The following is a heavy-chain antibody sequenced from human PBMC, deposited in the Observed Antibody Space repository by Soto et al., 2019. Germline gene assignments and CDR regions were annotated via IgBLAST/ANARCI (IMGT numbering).Heavy chain of an antibody. CDR1: GGSIISYY. CDR3: ARFSAVVTWNYYYGMDV. D-gene: IGHD3-22*01. Sequence: SETLSLTCTVSGGSIISYYWSWIRQPPGKGLEWIGYIYYSGSTNYNPSLKSRVTISVDTSKNQFSLKLSSVTAADTAVYYCARFSAVVTWNYYYGMDVWGQGTTVTVSS. J-gene: IGHJ6*02. CDR2: IYYSGST. V-gene: IGHV4-59*01.